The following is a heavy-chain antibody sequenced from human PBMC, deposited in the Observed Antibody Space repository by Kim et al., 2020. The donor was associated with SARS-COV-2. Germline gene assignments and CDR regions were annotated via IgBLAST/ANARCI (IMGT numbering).Heavy chain of an antibody. CDR1: GFTFSNAW. CDR3: TTDLSVSWPTNDY. Sequence: GGSLRLSCAASGFTFSNAWMSWVRQAPGKGLEWVGRIKSKTDGGTTDYAAPVKGRFTISRDDSKNTLYLQMNSLKTEDTAVYYCTTDLSVSWPTNDYWGQGPLVTVSS. V-gene: IGHV3-15*01. CDR2: IKSKTDGGTT. D-gene: IGHD2-8*01. J-gene: IGHJ4*02.